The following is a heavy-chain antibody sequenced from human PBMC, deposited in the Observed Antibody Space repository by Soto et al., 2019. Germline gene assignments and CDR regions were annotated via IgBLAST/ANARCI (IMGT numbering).Heavy chain of an antibody. CDR1: GYSFTTYY. D-gene: IGHD2-15*01. CDR3: AAVCSGGGCPPGPWN. V-gene: IGHV1-46*03. CDR2: INPNGGTT. Sequence: QVVQSGAEVRKPGASVKVSCKASGYSFTTYYIHWFRQAPGQGLEWMAIINPNGGTTNYAQKFQGRVTVTREMSASTVYMELGSLRSDDTAVYYCAAVCSGGGCPPGPWNWGRGTMVTVSS. J-gene: IGHJ3*01.